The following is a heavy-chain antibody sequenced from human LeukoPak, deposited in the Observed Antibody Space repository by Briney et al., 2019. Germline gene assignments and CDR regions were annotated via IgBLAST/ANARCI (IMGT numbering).Heavy chain of an antibody. CDR1: GGTFSSYA. Sequence: SVKLSCKASGGTFSSYAISGVRQAPGQGLEWRGGITPIFGTANYAQKFQGRVPITADKSHSTAYRDLRSVRSEDTAVYYCERASYYYGSGSYTLADYWGQGTLVTVSS. D-gene: IGHD3-10*01. J-gene: IGHJ4*02. V-gene: IGHV1-69*06. CDR3: ERASYYYGSGSYTLADY. CDR2: ITPIFGTA.